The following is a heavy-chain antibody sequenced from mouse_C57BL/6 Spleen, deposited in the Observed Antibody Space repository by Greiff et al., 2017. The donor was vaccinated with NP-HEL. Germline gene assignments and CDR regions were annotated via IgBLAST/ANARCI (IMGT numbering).Heavy chain of an antibody. CDR3: AREDGYPDY. Sequence: EVKLVESGGGLVKPGGSLKLSCAASGFTFSSYAMSWVRQTPEKRLEWVATISDGGSYTYYPDNVKGRFTISRDNAKNNLYLQMSHLKSEDTAMYYCAREDGYPDYWGQGTTLTVSS. V-gene: IGHV5-4*01. CDR2: ISDGGSYT. D-gene: IGHD1-1*01. J-gene: IGHJ2*01. CDR1: GFTFSSYA.